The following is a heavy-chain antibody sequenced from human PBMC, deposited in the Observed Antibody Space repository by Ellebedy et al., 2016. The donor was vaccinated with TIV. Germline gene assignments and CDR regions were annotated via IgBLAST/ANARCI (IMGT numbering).Heavy chain of an antibody. V-gene: IGHV5-51*01. Sequence: GESLKISCEESGHPFSHDWIAWVRQMPGKGLDWMGIIDLRDSTATYNPSFQGQVTISADKSINTAYLQWSSLKASDTAMFYCARHIYSSSRSYYFDYWGQGTLVTVSS. D-gene: IGHD6-6*01. CDR1: GHPFSHDW. CDR2: IDLRDSTA. CDR3: ARHIYSSSRSYYFDY. J-gene: IGHJ4*02.